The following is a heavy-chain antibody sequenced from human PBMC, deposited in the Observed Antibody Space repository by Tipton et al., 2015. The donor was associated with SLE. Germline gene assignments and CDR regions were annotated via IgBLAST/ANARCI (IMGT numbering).Heavy chain of an antibody. CDR3: ARHRWDGGRPPPFDI. CDR2: IYYSGST. D-gene: IGHD1-26*01. CDR1: GGSISSYY. Sequence: TLSLTCTVSGGSISSYYWSWIRQPPGKGLEWIGYIYYSGSTNYNPSLKSRVTISVDTSKNQFSLKLSSVTAADTAVYYCARHRWDGGRPPPFDIWGQGTMVTVSS. V-gene: IGHV4-59*08. J-gene: IGHJ3*02.